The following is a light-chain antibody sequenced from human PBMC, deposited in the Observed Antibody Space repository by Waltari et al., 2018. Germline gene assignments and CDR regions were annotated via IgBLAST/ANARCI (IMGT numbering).Light chain of an antibody. V-gene: IGLV3-1*01. Sequence: SYELTQPPSVSVSPGQTASITCSGDKLGDKYVSWYQQKPGQSPVLVIYQDTKRSPGIPDRFSCSNFGNTATLTLRLTQAMGEAEYYCQAWDSSAAVFGGGTKLTVL. J-gene: IGLJ3*02. CDR1: KLGDKY. CDR2: QDT. CDR3: QAWDSSAAV.